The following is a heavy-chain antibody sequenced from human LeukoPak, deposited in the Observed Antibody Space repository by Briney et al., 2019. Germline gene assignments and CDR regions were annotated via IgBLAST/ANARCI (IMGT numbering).Heavy chain of an antibody. Sequence: GGSLRLSCAASGFTFYDYSMHWVPQARGKGRECVSGFCWHSGSIGYADSVKGRFTISRDNAKNSLYLQMNSLRGEGTALYYCAKDRSNSWSEGYFDYWGQGTLVTVSS. CDR3: AKDRSNSWSEGYFDY. CDR1: GFTFYDYS. V-gene: IGHV3-9*01. D-gene: IGHD6-13*01. J-gene: IGHJ4*02. CDR2: FCWHSGSI.